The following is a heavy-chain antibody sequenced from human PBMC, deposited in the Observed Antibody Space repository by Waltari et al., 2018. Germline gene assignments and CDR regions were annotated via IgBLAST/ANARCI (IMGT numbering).Heavy chain of an antibody. D-gene: IGHD3-22*01. V-gene: IGHV4-59*01. CDR2: IYYSGST. CDR3: ARHYEGETKLAQADAFDI. J-gene: IGHJ3*02. Sequence: QVQLQESGPGLVKPSETLSLTCTVSGGSISSYYWSWIRQPPGKGLEWIGYIYYSGSTNYNPSLKSRVTISVDTSKNQFSLKLSSVTAADTAVYYCARHYEGETKLAQADAFDIWGQGTMVTVSS. CDR1: GGSISSYY.